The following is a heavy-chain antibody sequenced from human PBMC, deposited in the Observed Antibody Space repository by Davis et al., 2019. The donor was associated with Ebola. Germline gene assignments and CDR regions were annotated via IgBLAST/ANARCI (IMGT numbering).Heavy chain of an antibody. D-gene: IGHD5-18*01. J-gene: IGHJ4*02. CDR2: ISYDGSNK. Sequence: SCKASGGTFSSYGMHWVRQAPGKGLEWVAVISYDGSNKYYADSVKGRFTISRDNSKNTLYLQMNSLRAEDTAVYYCANVDTALDYWGQGTLVTVSS. CDR1: GGTFSSYG. CDR3: ANVDTALDY. V-gene: IGHV3-30*19.